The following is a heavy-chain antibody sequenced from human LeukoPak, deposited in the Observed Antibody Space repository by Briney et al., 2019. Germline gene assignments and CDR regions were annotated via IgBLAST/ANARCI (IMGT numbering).Heavy chain of an antibody. V-gene: IGHV4-4*09. CDR1: GGSISSYY. Sequence: SETLSLTCTVSGGSISSYYWSWIRQPPGKGLEWIGYIYTSGSTNYNPSLKSRVTISVDTSKNQFSLQLSSVTAADTAVYYCAGGATFWFDPWGQGTLVTVSS. J-gene: IGHJ5*02. CDR3: AGGATFWFDP. D-gene: IGHD1-26*01. CDR2: IYTSGST.